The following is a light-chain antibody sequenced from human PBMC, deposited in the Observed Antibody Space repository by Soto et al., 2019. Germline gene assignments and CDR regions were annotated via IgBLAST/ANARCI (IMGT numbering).Light chain of an antibody. Sequence: DLQMTQSPSSLSASVGDRVTITCQASQDIRNYLNWYQQKPGEAPKLLIYDASNLETGVPSRFSGSGSGRNFTFTISSLQPEDIATYYCQQCNDLLTFGGGTRIEIK. CDR2: DAS. CDR3: QQCNDLLT. CDR1: QDIRNY. V-gene: IGKV1-33*01. J-gene: IGKJ4*01.